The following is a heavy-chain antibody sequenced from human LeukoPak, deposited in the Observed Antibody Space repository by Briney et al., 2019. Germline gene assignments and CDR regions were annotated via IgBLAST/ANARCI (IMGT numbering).Heavy chain of an antibody. CDR1: GYSISSGYF. CDR2: IYYSGST. Sequence: PSETLSLTCTVSGYSISSGYFWGWTRQPPGKGLEWIGSIYYSGSTYYNPSLKSRVTISVDTSKNQFSLKLSSVTAADTAVYYCARDQPGYSYGYLKRFDYWGQGTLVTVSS. V-gene: IGHV4-38-2*02. D-gene: IGHD5-18*01. J-gene: IGHJ4*02. CDR3: ARDQPGYSYGYLKRFDY.